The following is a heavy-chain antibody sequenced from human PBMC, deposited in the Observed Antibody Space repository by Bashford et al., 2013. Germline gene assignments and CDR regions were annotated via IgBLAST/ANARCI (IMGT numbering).Heavy chain of an antibody. Sequence: VASVKVSCKASGYTFTGYYMHWVRQAPGQGLEWMGWINPNSGGTNYAQKFQGRVTMTRDTSISTAYMELSRLRSDDTAVYYCARIVADQPLDAFDIWGQGTMVTVSS. CDR2: INPNSGGT. CDR1: GYTFTGYY. J-gene: IGHJ3*02. CDR3: ARIVADQPLDAFDI. D-gene: IGHD3-22*01. V-gene: IGHV1-2*02.